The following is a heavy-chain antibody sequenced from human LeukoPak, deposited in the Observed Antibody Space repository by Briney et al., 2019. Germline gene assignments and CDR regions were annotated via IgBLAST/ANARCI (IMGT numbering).Heavy chain of an antibody. Sequence: GRSLRLSCAASGFTCSSYWMSWVRQAPGKGLEWVANIKQEGSEKYYVDSVKGRFTLSRDNAKNSLYLQMNSLRAEDTAVYYCARVQQWLAGFDYWGQGTLVTVSS. CDR2: IKQEGSEK. CDR3: ARVQQWLAGFDY. J-gene: IGHJ4*02. D-gene: IGHD6-19*01. CDR1: GFTCSSYW. V-gene: IGHV3-7*01.